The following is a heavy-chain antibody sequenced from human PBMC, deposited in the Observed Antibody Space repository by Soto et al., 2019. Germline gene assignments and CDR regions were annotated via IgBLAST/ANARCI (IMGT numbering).Heavy chain of an antibody. CDR3: VLSDCDRTDCRRFPH. D-gene: IGHD2-21*02. CDR1: GFTFGNYA. J-gene: IGHJ1*01. CDR2: ISGYGDRT. V-gene: IGHV3-23*01. Sequence: EVQLLESGGGLAQPGGSLRLSCAASGFTFGNYAMSWVRQAPGKGLEWVSAISGYGDRTYYADSVKGRFTISRDNSKSTLYLQMNSLRADDTAVYYCVLSDCDRTDCRRFPHWGQGTLVSVSS.